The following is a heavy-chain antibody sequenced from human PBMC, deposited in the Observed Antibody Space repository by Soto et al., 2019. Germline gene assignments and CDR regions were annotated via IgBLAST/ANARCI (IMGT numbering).Heavy chain of an antibody. D-gene: IGHD4-17*01. CDR1: GFTFSAYG. Sequence: DVHVLESGGGLVQPGGSLRLSCATSGFTFSAYGMAWVRQIPGKGLQWVSTISGNAKNTHYADAVKGRFTISRDNSKDTVFLKMNSLRVEDTAIYYCVRGVPSTVTLPMLDCWGQGTLVTVSS. V-gene: IGHV3-23*01. CDR3: VRGVPSTVTLPMLDC. J-gene: IGHJ4*02. CDR2: ISGNAKNT.